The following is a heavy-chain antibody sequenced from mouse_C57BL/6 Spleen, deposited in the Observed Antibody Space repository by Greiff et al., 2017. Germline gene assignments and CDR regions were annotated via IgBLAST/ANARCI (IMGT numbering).Heavy chain of an antibody. J-gene: IGHJ2*01. CDR1: GYTFTDYY. CDR2: INPNNGGT. CDR3: ARGYYGSSYDYFDY. Sequence: VQLQQSGPELVKPGASVKISCKASGYTFTDYYMNWVKQSPGKSLEWIGDINPNNGGTRYNQKFKGKATLTVDKSSSTAYMELRSLTSEDAAVYYCARGYYGSSYDYFDYWGQGTTLTVSS. D-gene: IGHD1-1*01. V-gene: IGHV1-26*01.